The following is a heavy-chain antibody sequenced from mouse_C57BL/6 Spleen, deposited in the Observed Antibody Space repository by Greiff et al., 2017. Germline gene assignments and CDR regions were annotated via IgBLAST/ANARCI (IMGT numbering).Heavy chain of an antibody. CDR2: IGHNSGGT. Sequence: VQLQQPGAELVQPGASVSLSCKASGYTFTGYWMNWVHQRPGRGLEWMGRIGHNSGGTTYNESVKRKATLTVDKAYSTAIMQLSILTSEDAAVYYCARDGSGHYYFDYWGQGTTLTVSS. CDR3: ARDGSGHYYFDY. D-gene: IGHD1-1*01. V-gene: IGHV1-72*01. J-gene: IGHJ2*01. CDR1: GYTFTGYW.